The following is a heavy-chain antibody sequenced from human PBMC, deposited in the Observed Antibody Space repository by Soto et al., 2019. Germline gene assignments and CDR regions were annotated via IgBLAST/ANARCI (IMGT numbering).Heavy chain of an antibody. J-gene: IGHJ4*02. V-gene: IGHV3-66*01. D-gene: IGHD4-17*01. CDR2: IYSGGTT. CDR3: ARSMTTVMYFDY. Sequence: EVQLVESGGGLVQPGGSLRLSCAASGFTVSSNYMSWVRQAPGKGLEWVSVIYSGGTTYYADSVKGRFTISRDNSKNTLYLQMNSLRAEDTAAYYCARSMTTVMYFDYWGQGTLVTVSS. CDR1: GFTVSSNY.